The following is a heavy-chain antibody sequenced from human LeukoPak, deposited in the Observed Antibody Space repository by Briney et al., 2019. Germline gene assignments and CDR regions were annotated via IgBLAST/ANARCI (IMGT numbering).Heavy chain of an antibody. CDR3: ATDRGWRTSGYYLYYFEY. Sequence: GGSLRLSCVASGFTFSSYVMSWVRQAPGRGLEWVSVISGSGGNTYYADSVKGRFTISRDNSQNTLYLQMSSLRAEDTAVYYCATDRGWRTSGYYLYYFEYWGQGTLVTYSS. CDR1: GFTFSSYV. J-gene: IGHJ4*02. D-gene: IGHD3-3*01. V-gene: IGHV3-23*01. CDR2: ISGSGGNT.